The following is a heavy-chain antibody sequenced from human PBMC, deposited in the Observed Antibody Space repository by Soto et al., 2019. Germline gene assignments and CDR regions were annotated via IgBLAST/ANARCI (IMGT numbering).Heavy chain of an antibody. CDR2: ISYDGSNK. D-gene: IGHD3-10*01. V-gene: IGHV3-30*18. Sequence: QVQLVESGGGVVQPGRSLRLSCAASGFTFSSYGMHWVRQAPGKGLEWVAVISYDGSNKYYADSVKGRFTISRDNSKNTLYLQMNSLRAEDTAVYYCAKEFTNGDLVWDYWGQGTLVTVSS. J-gene: IGHJ4*02. CDR1: GFTFSSYG. CDR3: AKEFTNGDLVWDY.